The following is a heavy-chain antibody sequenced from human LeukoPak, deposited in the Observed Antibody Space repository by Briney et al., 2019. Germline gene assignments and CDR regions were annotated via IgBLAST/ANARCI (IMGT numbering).Heavy chain of an antibody. CDR2: IDSRGST. V-gene: IGHV3-66*01. CDR3: VGGRGSY. Sequence: GGSLRLSCAASGFTFSSYAMHWVRQAPGKGLEWVSVIDSRGSTYYADSVKGRFTVSRDNSKNTLYLQMNILRAEDTAVYYCVGGRGSYWGQGTLVTVSS. J-gene: IGHJ4*02. CDR1: GFTFSSYA. D-gene: IGHD5-12*01.